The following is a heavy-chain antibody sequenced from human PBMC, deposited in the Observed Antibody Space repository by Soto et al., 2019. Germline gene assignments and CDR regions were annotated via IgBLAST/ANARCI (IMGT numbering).Heavy chain of an antibody. V-gene: IGHV3-7*05. J-gene: IGHJ4*02. CDR2: IKEDGRES. CDR3: AKDVR. CDR1: GFTFSTHW. Sequence: EVQLVESGGDLVQPGGSLRLSCAASGFTFSTHWMSWVRQAPGKGLEWVANIKEDGRESYYADSVKGRFTISRDNAKNSLYLQMNGLRVEDTALYYCAKDVRWGQGTLVTVSS.